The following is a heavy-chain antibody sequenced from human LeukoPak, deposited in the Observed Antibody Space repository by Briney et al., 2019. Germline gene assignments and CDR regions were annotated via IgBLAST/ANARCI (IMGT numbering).Heavy chain of an antibody. Sequence: GGSLRLSCAASGFTFSSYWMHWVRQAPGKGLVWVSRINSDGSSTSYADSVKGRFTISRDNAKNTLHLQMNSLRAEDTAVYYCARVWNYVSLDYWGQGTLVTVSS. CDR2: INSDGSST. CDR1: GFTFSSYW. J-gene: IGHJ4*02. V-gene: IGHV3-74*01. CDR3: ARVWNYVSLDY. D-gene: IGHD1-7*01.